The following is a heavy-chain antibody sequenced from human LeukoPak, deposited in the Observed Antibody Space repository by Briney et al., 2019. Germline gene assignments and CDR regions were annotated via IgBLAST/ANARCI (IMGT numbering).Heavy chain of an antibody. CDR2: IRFDGTNK. CDR3: AKDRPNCSGGTCYPRVFDY. V-gene: IGHV3-30*02. D-gene: IGHD2-15*01. CDR1: GFTFSSYG. J-gene: IGHJ4*02. Sequence: GGSLRLSCAASGFTFSSYGMHWVRQAPGKGLEWVAFIRFDGTNKYYADSVKGRFTISRDNSKNTLYLQMNSLRAEDTAVYYCAKDRPNCSGGTCYPRVFDYWGQGTLVTVSS.